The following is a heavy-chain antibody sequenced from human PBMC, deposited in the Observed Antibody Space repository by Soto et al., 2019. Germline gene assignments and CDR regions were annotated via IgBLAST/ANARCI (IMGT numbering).Heavy chain of an antibody. D-gene: IGHD3-10*01. CDR3: ARAPMVRGVYWLDP. V-gene: IGHV4-30-4*01. CDR2: IYYSGTT. CDR1: GGAISSGDYY. Sequence: SSETLSRTCTLSGGAISSGDYYWSWIRQPPGKGLEWIGYIYYSGTTYYNPSLKSRVNISVDTSKNQFSLKQTSVTAADAAVYYCARAPMVRGVYWLDPWGQGTLVAVSS. J-gene: IGHJ5*02.